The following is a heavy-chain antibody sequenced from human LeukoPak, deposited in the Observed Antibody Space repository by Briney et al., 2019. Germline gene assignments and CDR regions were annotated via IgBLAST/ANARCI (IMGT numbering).Heavy chain of an antibody. CDR2: IKQDGSEK. J-gene: IGHJ3*02. CDR3: ASDQGALDI. CDR1: GFTFSHYW. V-gene: IGHV3-7*01. Sequence: GGSLRLSCAASGFTFSHYWMSWVRQAPGKGLEWLANIKQDGSEKYYVDSVKGRFTISRDNAKNSLYLQMNSQRAEDTAIYYCASDQGALDIWGQGTMVTVSS.